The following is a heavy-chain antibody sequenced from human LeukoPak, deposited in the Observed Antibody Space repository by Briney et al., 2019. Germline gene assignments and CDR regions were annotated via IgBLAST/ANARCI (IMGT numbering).Heavy chain of an antibody. CDR3: VRHGPWFGNLFDY. J-gene: IGHJ4*02. V-gene: IGHV4-34*01. CDR1: GGSFSGYY. Sequence: SETLSLTCAVYGGSFSGYYWGWIRRPPGKGLEWIGSLYYGGTTYYTPSLKSRVTISVDTSKNQVSLKLTSVTAADTAVYYCVRHGPWFGNLFDYWGQGALVTVSS. CDR2: LYYGGTT. D-gene: IGHD3-10*01.